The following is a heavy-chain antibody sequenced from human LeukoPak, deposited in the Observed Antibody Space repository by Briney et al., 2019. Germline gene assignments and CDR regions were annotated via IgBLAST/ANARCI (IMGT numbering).Heavy chain of an antibody. CDR2: IYYSGTT. CDR3: AGDFYSSGWYRLDY. J-gene: IGHJ4*02. CDR1: GGSISSGGYY. Sequence: SQTLSLTCTVSGGSISSGGYYWTWIRQHPGKGLEWIGYIYYSGTTYYNPSLKSRVTISVDTSKNQFSLQLNSVTPEDTAVYYCAGDFYSSGWYRLDYWGQGTLVTVSS. D-gene: IGHD6-19*01. V-gene: IGHV4-31*03.